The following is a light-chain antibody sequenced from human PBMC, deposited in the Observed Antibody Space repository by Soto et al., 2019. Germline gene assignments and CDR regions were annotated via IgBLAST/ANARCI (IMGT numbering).Light chain of an antibody. V-gene: IGKV3-11*01. CDR3: QQRSNWPPIT. J-gene: IGKJ5*01. CDR2: DAS. CDR1: QSVSSY. Sequence: EIVLTHSPATLSLSPGERATLSCRASQSVSSYLAWYQQKPGQAPRLLIYDASNRAIGIPARFSGSGSGTDFTLTISSLEPEDFAVYYCQQRSNWPPITFGQGTRLEIK.